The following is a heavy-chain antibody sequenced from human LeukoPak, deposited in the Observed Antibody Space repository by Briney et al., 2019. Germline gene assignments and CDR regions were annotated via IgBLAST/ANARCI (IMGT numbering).Heavy chain of an antibody. D-gene: IGHD2-15*01. V-gene: IGHV3-74*01. CDR2: INTDGSTT. CDR1: EFTFSTYW. Sequence: GGSLRLSCVDSEFTFSTYWFHWVRQAPGEGLVWVSRINTDGSTTDYADSVKGRFTISRDNAKNTLYPQMNSLGAEDTAVYYCARDLAGARDKWGQGTLVTVSS. J-gene: IGHJ4*02. CDR3: ARDLAGARDK.